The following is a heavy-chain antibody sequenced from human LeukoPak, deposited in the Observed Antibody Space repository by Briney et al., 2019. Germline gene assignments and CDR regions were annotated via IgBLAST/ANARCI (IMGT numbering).Heavy chain of an antibody. CDR1: GYTFTDYF. CDR3: AKEVGHNGRFDY. Sequence: ASVKVSCTASGYTFTDYFMHWVRQTPGQGLEWMGWIDPNSDGTLYSQKFPGRVSMTRDMSINTIYMELSSLRSDDTAVYYCAKEVGHNGRFDYWGQGTLVTVSP. CDR2: IDPNSDGT. D-gene: IGHD1-1*01. V-gene: IGHV1-2*02. J-gene: IGHJ4*02.